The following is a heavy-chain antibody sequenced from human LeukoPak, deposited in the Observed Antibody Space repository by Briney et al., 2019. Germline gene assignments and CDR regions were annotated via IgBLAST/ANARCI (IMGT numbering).Heavy chain of an antibody. CDR1: GFSFSSYW. V-gene: IGHV3-7*01. CDR3: ARDQGFHSYGYG. Sequence: GGSLRLSCAASGFSFSSYWMSWVRQAPGKGLEWVANIKQDGSEKYYVDSVKGRFTISRDNAKNSQDLQMNSLRAEDTAVYYCARDQGFHSYGYGGGQGTLVTVSS. CDR2: IKQDGSEK. D-gene: IGHD5-18*01. J-gene: IGHJ4*02.